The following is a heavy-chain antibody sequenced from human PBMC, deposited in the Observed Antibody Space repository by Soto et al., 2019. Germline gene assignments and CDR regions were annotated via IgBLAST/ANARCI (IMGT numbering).Heavy chain of an antibody. J-gene: IGHJ6*02. D-gene: IGHD6-19*01. V-gene: IGHV3-30*18. CDR2: ISYDGSNK. Sequence: QVQLVESGGGVVQPGRSLRLSCAASGFTFSSYGMHWVRQAPGKGLEWVAVISYDGSNKYYADSVKGRFTISRDNSKNTLSLQMNSLRAEDTAVYYCAKDWRWLVLGYYGMDVWGQGTTVTVSS. CDR1: GFTFSSYG. CDR3: AKDWRWLVLGYYGMDV.